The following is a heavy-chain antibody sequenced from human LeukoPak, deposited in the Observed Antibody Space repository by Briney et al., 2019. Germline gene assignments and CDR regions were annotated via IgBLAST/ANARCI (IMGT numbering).Heavy chain of an antibody. J-gene: IGHJ6*03. V-gene: IGHV3-23*01. CDR2: ISGSGGST. D-gene: IGHD2-2*01. CDR3: AKGDCSSTSCHYYYYYYMDV. CDR1: GFTFSSYA. Sequence: LPGGSLRLSCAASGFTFSSYAMSWVRQAPGKGLEWVSAISGSGGSTYYADSVKGRFTISRDNSKNTLYLQMNSLRAEDTAVYYCAKGDCSSTSCHYYYYYYMDVWGKGTTVTVSS.